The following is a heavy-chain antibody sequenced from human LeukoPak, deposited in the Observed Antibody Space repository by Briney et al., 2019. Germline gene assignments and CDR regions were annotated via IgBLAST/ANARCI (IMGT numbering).Heavy chain of an antibody. Sequence: GGSLRLSCAASGFTFSSYAMHWVRQAPGKGLEYVSAISSNGGSTYYADSVKGRFTISRDNSKNTLYLQMGSLRVEDMAVYYCARGGISRYYGMDVWGQGTTGTVSS. J-gene: IGHJ6*02. D-gene: IGHD3-16*01. CDR2: ISSNGGST. CDR3: ARGGISRYYGMDV. V-gene: IGHV3-64*02. CDR1: GFTFSSYA.